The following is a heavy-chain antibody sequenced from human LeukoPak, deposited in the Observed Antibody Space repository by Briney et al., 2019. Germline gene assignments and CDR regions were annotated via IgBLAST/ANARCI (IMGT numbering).Heavy chain of an antibody. CDR1: GFSFSTYG. V-gene: IGHV3-33*01. J-gene: IGHJ4*02. CDR2: IWYDGNNK. CDR3: ARRGKEYSSSWAFDY. Sequence: GGSLRLSCAASGFSFSTYGMHWVRQAPGKGLEWVAVIWYDGNNKYYTDSVKGRFTISRDNSKNTLYLQMKSLRGEDTAVYYCARRGKEYSSSWAFDYWGQGTLVTVSS. D-gene: IGHD6-6*01.